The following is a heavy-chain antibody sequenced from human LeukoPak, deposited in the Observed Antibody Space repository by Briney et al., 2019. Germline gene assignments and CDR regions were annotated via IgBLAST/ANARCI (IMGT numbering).Heavy chain of an antibody. CDR1: GGSISSYY. V-gene: IGHV4-59*01. J-gene: IGHJ3*02. CDR2: IYYSGST. CDR3: ARDRPIVGAMTAFDI. D-gene: IGHD1-26*01. Sequence: SETLSLTCTVSGGSISSYYWSWIRQPPGKGLEWIGYIYYSGSTNYNPSLKSRVAISVDTSKNQFSLKLSSVTAADTVVYYCARDRPIVGAMTAFDIWGQGTMVTVSS.